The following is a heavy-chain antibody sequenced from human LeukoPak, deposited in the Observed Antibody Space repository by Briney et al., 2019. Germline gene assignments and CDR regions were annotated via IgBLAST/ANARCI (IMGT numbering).Heavy chain of an antibody. V-gene: IGHV1-58*02. D-gene: IGHD3-10*01. Sequence: GASVKVSCKASGFTFTSSAMQWVRQARGQRLEWIGWIVVGSGNTNYAQKFQERVTITRDMSTSTAYMELSSLRSEDTAVYYCARGWYGSGSYSFDYWGQGTLVTVSS. CDR1: GFTFTSSA. J-gene: IGHJ4*02. CDR2: IVVGSGNT. CDR3: ARGWYGSGSYSFDY.